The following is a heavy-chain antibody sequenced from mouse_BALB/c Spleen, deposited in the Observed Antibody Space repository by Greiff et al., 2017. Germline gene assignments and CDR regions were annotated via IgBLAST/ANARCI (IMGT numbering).Heavy chain of an antibody. V-gene: IGHV1-80*01. CDR3: AREGTGPYYAMDY. CDR1: GYAFSSYW. D-gene: IGHD4-1*01. CDR2: IYPGDGDT. Sequence: VKLQESGAELVRPGSSVKISCKASGYAFSSYWMNWVKQRPGQGLEWIGQIYPGDGDTNYNGKFKGKATLTADKSSSTAYMQLSSLTSEDSAVYFCAREGTGPYYAMDYWGQGTSVTVSS. J-gene: IGHJ4*01.